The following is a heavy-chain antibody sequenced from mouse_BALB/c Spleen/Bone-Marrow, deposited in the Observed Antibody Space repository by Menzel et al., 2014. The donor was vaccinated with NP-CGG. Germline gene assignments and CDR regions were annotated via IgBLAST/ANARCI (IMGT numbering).Heavy chain of an antibody. V-gene: IGHV1S81*02. Sequence: QVQLQQSGAELVKPGASVKLSCKASGYTFTSYYLYWVKQRPGQGLEWIGEINPSNGGTNFNERFKSKASLTVDKSSSTAYMQLNSLTSEVSAVYYCTRRSLLSDYYSMDYWGQGTSVTVSS. D-gene: IGHD2-10*01. CDR3: TRRSLLSDYYSMDY. CDR1: GYTFTSYY. J-gene: IGHJ4*01. CDR2: INPSNGGT.